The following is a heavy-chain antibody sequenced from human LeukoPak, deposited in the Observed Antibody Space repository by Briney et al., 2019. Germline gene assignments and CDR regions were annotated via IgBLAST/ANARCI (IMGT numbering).Heavy chain of an antibody. J-gene: IGHJ4*02. V-gene: IGHV4-59*08. CDR1: GGSISSYY. D-gene: IGHD5-18*01. Sequence: SETLSLTCTVSGGSISSYYWSWIRQPPGKGLEWIGCIYYSGSTNYNPSLKSRVTISVDTSKNQFSLKLSSVTAADTAVYYCARYSYGTGGFDYWGQGTLVAVSS. CDR2: IYYSGST. CDR3: ARYSYGTGGFDY.